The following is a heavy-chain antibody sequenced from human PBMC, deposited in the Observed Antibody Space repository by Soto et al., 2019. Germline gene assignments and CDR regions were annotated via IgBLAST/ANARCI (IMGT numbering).Heavy chain of an antibody. J-gene: IGHJ5*02. V-gene: IGHV1-69*01. CDR2: ITPVFGTA. CDR1: ADTFNIYS. Sequence: VQLVQSGAEVKKPGSSVKVSCKASADTFNIYSLSWLRQAPGQRLEWMGGITPVFGTADYAQSFEDRLTLTGYDSTSTVYMELSSLRSDDTAVYYCARSLEGTTVTNWFDPWGKGARVTVSS. CDR3: ARSLEGTTVTNWFDP. D-gene: IGHD4-17*01.